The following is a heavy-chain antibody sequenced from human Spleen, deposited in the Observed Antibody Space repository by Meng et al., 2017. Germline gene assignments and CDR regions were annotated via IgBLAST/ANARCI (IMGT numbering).Heavy chain of an antibody. V-gene: IGHV4-34*01. CDR1: GGSFSGYY. J-gene: IGHJ4*02. Sequence: SETLSLTCAVYGGSFSGYYWSWIRQSAGKGLEWIGSLYRSGTTYYNPSLKSRVTISVDKSKNQFSLKLRSVTAADTAVYYCARGVASNSGGYWGQGKLVTVSS. CDR3: ARGVASNSGGY. D-gene: IGHD3-10*01. CDR2: LYRSGTT.